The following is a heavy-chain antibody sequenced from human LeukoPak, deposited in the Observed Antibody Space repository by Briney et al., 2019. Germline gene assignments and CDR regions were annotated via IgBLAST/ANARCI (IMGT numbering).Heavy chain of an antibody. D-gene: IGHD6-19*01. CDR3: AKSGSGWAGDY. V-gene: IGHV3-30*18. CDR1: GFTFSTYG. J-gene: IGHJ4*02. Sequence: GGSLRLSCAASGFTFSTYGMHWVRQAPGKGLEWVAVISYDGRNKYYADSVKGRFTISRDNSKNTLYLQLNSLRADDSAVYYCAKSGSGWAGDYWGQGTLVTVSS. CDR2: ISYDGRNK.